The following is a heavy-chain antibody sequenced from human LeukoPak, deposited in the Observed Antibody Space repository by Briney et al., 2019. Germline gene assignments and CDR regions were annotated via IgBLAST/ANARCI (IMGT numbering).Heavy chain of an antibody. D-gene: IGHD5-12*01. J-gene: IGHJ4*02. CDR3: ARFIYSGNDLYFFDC. CDR1: GFTFSTLA. Sequence: PGGSLRLSFAAPGFTFSTLAMSWVRQAPGKGLEWVSAISGSGGSTYYADSVKGRFTISRDNSKNTLYLQVNSLRAEDTAVYYCARFIYSGNDLYFFDCWGQGTLVTVSS. V-gene: IGHV3-23*01. CDR2: ISGSGGST.